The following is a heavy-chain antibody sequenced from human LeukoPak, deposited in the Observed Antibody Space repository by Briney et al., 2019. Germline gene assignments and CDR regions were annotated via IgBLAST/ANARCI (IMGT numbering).Heavy chain of an antibody. CDR3: VRDSGSSYGYYFLH. J-gene: IGHJ1*01. V-gene: IGHV3-21*01. Sequence: GGSLRLSCVVSGFTFSSHWMHWVRQAPGKGLEWVSSISSSSSHMFYADSVKGRFSISRDNAKNSLYLQMNSVRAEDTAVYYCVRDSGSSYGYYFLHWGQGTLVTVSS. CDR1: GFTFSSHW. D-gene: IGHD1-26*01. CDR2: ISSSSSHM.